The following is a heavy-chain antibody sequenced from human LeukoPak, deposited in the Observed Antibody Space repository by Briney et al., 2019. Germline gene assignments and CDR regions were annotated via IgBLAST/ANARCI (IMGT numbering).Heavy chain of an antibody. Sequence: SETLSLTCTVSGGSISSYYWSWIRQPPAKGLEWIGYIYYSGSTNYNPSLKSRVTISVDTSKNQFSLKLSSVTAADTAVYYCARDKRHYDFWSGTASNWFEPWGQGTLVTVSS. D-gene: IGHD3-3*01. CDR2: IYYSGST. V-gene: IGHV4-59*01. CDR3: ARDKRHYDFWSGTASNWFEP. CDR1: GGSISSYY. J-gene: IGHJ5*02.